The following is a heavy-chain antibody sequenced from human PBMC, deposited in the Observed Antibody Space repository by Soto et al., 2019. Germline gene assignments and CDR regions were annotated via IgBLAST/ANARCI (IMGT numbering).Heavy chain of an antibody. CDR1: GGSISSSSYY. Sequence: SETLSLTCTVSGGSISSSSYYWGWIRQPPGKGLEWIGSIYYSGSTYYNPSLKSRVTISVDTSKNQFSLKLSSVTAADTAVYYCARHERIWGSYAQPNDYFDYWGQGTLVTVSS. CDR2: IYYSGST. V-gene: IGHV4-39*01. D-gene: IGHD3-16*01. CDR3: ARHERIWGSYAQPNDYFDY. J-gene: IGHJ4*02.